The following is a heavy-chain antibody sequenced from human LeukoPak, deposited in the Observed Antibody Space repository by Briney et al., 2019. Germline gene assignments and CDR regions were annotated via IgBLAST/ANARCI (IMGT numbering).Heavy chain of an antibody. CDR2: FDPEDGET. D-gene: IGHD6-19*01. Sequence: GASVKASCKVSGYTLTELSMHWVRQAPGKGLEWMGGFDPEDGETIYALKFQGRVTMTEDTSTDTAYMELSSLRSEDTAVYYCATGKYSSGWYYYYGMDVWGQGTTVTVSS. J-gene: IGHJ6*02. V-gene: IGHV1-24*01. CDR1: GYTLTELS. CDR3: ATGKYSSGWYYYYGMDV.